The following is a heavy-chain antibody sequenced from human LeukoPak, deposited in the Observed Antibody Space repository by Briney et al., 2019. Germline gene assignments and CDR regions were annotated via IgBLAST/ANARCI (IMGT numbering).Heavy chain of an antibody. CDR2: ISGSGGST. J-gene: IGHJ3*02. V-gene: IGHV3-23*01. CDR3: AKDHGYYDSSGYHDAFDI. D-gene: IGHD3-22*01. CDR1: GFTFSSYA. Sequence: GGSLRLSCAASGFTFSSYAMSWVRQAPGKGLEWFSAISGSGGSTYYADSVKGRFTISRDNSKNTLYLQMNSLRAEDTAVYYCAKDHGYYDSSGYHDAFDIWGQGTMVTVSS.